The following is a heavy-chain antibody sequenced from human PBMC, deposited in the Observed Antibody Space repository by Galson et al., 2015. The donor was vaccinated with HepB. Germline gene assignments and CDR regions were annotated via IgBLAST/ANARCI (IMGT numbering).Heavy chain of an antibody. CDR3: AKESGDAAAFYFYYGMDV. CDR2: ISGGGGNT. V-gene: IGHV3-23*01. D-gene: IGHD3-10*01. CDR1: GFTFSSYA. J-gene: IGHJ6*02. Sequence: SLRLSCAASGFTFSSYAMSWVRQAPGKGLEWVSSISGGGGNTYYADSVKGRFTISRDNSKNTLSLQMNSLRAEDTAVYYCAKESGDAAAFYFYYGMDVWGHGTTVTVSS.